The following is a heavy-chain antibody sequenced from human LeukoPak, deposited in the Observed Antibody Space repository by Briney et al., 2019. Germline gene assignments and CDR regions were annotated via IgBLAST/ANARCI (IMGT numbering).Heavy chain of an antibody. D-gene: IGHD2-2*01. CDR1: GFTFSRDA. CDR3: VKDLHCSSTSCYESY. J-gene: IGHJ4*02. Sequence: GGSLRLSCSASGFTFSRDAMHWVRQAPGKGLEYVSAISSNGGSTYYADSVKGRFTISRDNSKNTLYLQMSSLRAEDAAVYYCVKDLHCSSTSCYESYWGQGTLVTVSS. CDR2: ISSNGGST. V-gene: IGHV3-64D*06.